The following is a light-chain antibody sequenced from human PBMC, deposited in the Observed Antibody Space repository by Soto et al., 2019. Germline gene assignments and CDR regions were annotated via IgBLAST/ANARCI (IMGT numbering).Light chain of an antibody. CDR3: AAWDDSLNGPA. CDR2: SNN. V-gene: IGLV1-44*01. Sequence: QSVLTQPPSASGTPGQRVTISCSGSSSNIGSNTVNWYQQLPGTAPKLLIYSNNQRPSGVPGRFSGSKSGTSASLAISGLQSEDEADYYCAAWDDSLNGPAFGGGTKLTVL. J-gene: IGLJ2*01. CDR1: SSNIGSNT.